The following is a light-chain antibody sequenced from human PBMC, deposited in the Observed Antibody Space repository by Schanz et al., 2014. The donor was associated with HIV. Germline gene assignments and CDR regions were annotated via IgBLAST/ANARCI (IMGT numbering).Light chain of an antibody. CDR1: QSVLYSSNNKNY. CDR2: WAS. J-gene: IGKJ1*01. CDR3: QQYYSTPQT. Sequence: DIVMTQSPDSLAVSLGERATIHCKSSQSVLYSSNNKNYLAWYQQKPGQPPKLLIYWASTREFGVPDRFSGSGSGTDFALTISTLQAEDVALYYCQQYYSTPQTFGQGTKVEIK. V-gene: IGKV4-1*01.